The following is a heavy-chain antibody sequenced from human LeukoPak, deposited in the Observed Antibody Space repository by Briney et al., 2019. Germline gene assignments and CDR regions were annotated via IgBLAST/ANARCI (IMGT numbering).Heavy chain of an antibody. CDR1: GGSISSYY. V-gene: IGHV4-59*08. D-gene: IGHD5-18*01. J-gene: IGHJ5*02. Sequence: SETLSLTCTVSGGSISSYYWSWIRQPPGKGLEWIGYIYYSGTTNYNPSLKSRVTISVDTSKNQFSLKLSSVTAADTAVYYCARLGGVQLWANWFDPWGQGTLVTVSS. CDR2: IYYSGTT. CDR3: ARLGGVQLWANWFDP.